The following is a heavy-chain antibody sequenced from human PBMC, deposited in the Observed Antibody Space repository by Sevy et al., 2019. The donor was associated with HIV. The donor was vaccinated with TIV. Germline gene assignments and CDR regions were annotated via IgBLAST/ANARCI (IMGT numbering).Heavy chain of an antibody. CDR1: GFRFSAFG. V-gene: IGHV3-23*01. D-gene: IGHD3-3*01. J-gene: IGHJ5*02. CDR3: AKAPYYDFWSHNYNNWFDP. CDR2: INGGGGST. Sequence: GGSLRLSCVASGFRFSAFGMAWVRQAAGEGLEWVSGINGGGGSTYYRNSVKGRFTVSRENSKNTVYLQMNSLRADDTAVCYGAKAPYYDFWSHNYNNWFDPWGQGTLVTVSS.